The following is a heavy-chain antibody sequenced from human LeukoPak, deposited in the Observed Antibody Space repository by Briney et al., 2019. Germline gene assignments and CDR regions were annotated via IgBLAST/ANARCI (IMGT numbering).Heavy chain of an antibody. CDR2: IRYDGNKI. J-gene: IGHJ4*02. V-gene: IGHV3-30*02. Sequence: GGSLRLSCAASGFTFSSFGMHWLRQAPGKGLQWVAFIRYDGNKISYADSVKGRFTISRDNAKNSLFLQMNSLRAEDTAVYYCARLPAYCSSTSCYYDYWGQGTLVTVSS. CDR1: GFTFSSFG. D-gene: IGHD2-2*01. CDR3: ARLPAYCSSTSCYYDY.